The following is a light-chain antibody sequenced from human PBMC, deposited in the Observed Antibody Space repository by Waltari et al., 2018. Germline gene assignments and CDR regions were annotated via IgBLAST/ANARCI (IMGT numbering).Light chain of an antibody. J-gene: IGKJ1*01. CDR2: GAS. Sequence: EIGLTRSPGTLSFSAGVCGAPSCRTSQSVTRCLAWYQQKPGQAPRLLIYGASNRATGIPDRFSSSGSGTDFSLTISSLEPEDFAVSYCQHYLRLPVTFGQGTKVEVK. CDR3: QHYLRLPVT. V-gene: IGKV3-20*01. CDR1: QSVTRC.